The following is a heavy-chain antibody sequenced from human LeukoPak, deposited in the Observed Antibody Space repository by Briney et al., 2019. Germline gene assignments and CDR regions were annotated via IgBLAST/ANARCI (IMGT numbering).Heavy chain of an antibody. D-gene: IGHD3-10*01. V-gene: IGHV4-59*08. CDR2: IYYSGST. CDR1: GGSISSYY. Sequence: TSETLSLTCTVSGGSISSYYWSWIRQPPGKGLEWIGYIYYSGSTNYNPSLKSRVTLSVDTSKNQFSLKLTSVTAADTAVYYCARHPFETSGGAEYFQRWGQGTLVTVSS. CDR3: ARHPFETSGGAEYFQR. J-gene: IGHJ1*01.